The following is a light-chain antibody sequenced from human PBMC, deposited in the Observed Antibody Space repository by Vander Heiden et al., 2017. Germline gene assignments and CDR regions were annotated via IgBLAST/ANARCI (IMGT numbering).Light chain of an antibody. J-gene: IGKJ4*01. CDR1: QDISKY. CDR3: QQYDNLLT. V-gene: IGKV1-33*01. Sequence: DIQMTQSPSSLSASVGDRVTITCQASQDISKYLNWYQQKPAKAPKLLIYDASNLETGVPSRFSGSGSGTDFTFTISSLQPEDIATYYGQQYDNLLTFGGGTKVEIK. CDR2: DAS.